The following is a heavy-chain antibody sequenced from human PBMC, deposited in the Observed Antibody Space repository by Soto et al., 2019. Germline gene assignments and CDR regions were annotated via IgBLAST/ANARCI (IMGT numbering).Heavy chain of an antibody. Sequence: ASVKVSCKASGGTVSSYAITWVRQAPGKGLEWMGVFIPIFVSAHYAPKFQGRITITADESTSTAYMELSGLTSEDTAIYYCARDVSSDTTGFRGYDLWGQGTQVTVSA. CDR2: FIPIFVSA. D-gene: IGHD3-10*01. CDR3: ARDVSSDTTGFRGYDL. V-gene: IGHV1-69*13. CDR1: GGTVSSYA. J-gene: IGHJ4*02.